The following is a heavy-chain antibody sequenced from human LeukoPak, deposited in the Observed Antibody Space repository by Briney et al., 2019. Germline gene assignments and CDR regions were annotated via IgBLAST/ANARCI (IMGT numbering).Heavy chain of an antibody. V-gene: IGHV4-59*01. Sequence: SETLSLTCTASGGSISSYYWSWLRQPPGKGLEWIGYIYYSGSTNYNPSLKSRVTISVDTSKNQFSLKLSSVTAGDTAVYYCARLYTIASGDYWGQGTLVTVSS. CDR1: GGSISSYY. D-gene: IGHD5/OR15-5a*01. CDR2: IYYSGST. J-gene: IGHJ4*02. CDR3: ARLYTIASGDY.